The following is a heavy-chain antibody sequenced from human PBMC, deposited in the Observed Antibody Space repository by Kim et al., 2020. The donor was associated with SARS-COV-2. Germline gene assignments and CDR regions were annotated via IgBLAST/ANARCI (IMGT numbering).Heavy chain of an antibody. J-gene: IGHJ4*02. CDR2: ISGSGGST. CDR1: GFTFSSYA. CDR3: AKDSLRFGIAVAGTDY. Sequence: GGSLRLSCAASGFTFSSYAMSWVRQAPGKGLEWVSAISGSGGSTYYADSVKGRFTISRDNSKNTLYLQMNSLRAEDTAVYYCAKDSLRFGIAVAGTDYWGQGTLVTVSS. V-gene: IGHV3-23*01. D-gene: IGHD6-19*01.